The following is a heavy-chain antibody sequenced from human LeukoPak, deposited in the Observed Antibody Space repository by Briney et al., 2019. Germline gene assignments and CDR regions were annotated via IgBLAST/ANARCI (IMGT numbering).Heavy chain of an antibody. J-gene: IGHJ5*02. CDR1: GGSFSGYY. D-gene: IGHD6-19*01. CDR2: INHSGST. Sequence: SETLSLTCVVYGGSFSGYYWSWIRQPPGKGLEWIGEINHSGSTNYNPSLKSRVTISVDTSKNQFSLKLSSVTAADTAVYYCARGSSSKYSSGWYGRIDPWGQGTLVTVSS. CDR3: ARGSSSKYSSGWYGRIDP. V-gene: IGHV4-34*01.